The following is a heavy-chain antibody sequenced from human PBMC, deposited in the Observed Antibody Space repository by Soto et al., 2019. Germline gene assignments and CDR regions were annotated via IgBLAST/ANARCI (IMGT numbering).Heavy chain of an antibody. CDR2: IYYSGST. V-gene: IGHV4-39*01. J-gene: IGHJ4*02. CDR3: ASLTLTNRAV. CDR1: PGSISSGGYY. Sequence: SETLSLTCTVSPGSISSGGYYWGWLRQPPGKGLERLGRIYYSGSTYYSPSLKCRVTIAVDTSKNQFSLKLSSVTAADTAVYYGASLTLTNRAVWGQGTRVTVSS. D-gene: IGHD2-8*01.